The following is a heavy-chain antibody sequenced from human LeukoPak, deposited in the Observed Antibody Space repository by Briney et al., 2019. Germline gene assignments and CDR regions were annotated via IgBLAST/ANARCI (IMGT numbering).Heavy chain of an antibody. CDR2: LGGINGYT. CDR1: GFTFSSYA. Sequence: PGGSLRLSCVASGFTFSSYAMSWVRQPPGKGLEWVSSLGGINGYTYYADSVKGRFSISRDNSKNTLYLQMNSLRAEDTALYYCAKVPSDCYACDSDFWGQGTLVTVSS. V-gene: IGHV3-23*01. CDR3: AKVPSDCYACDSDF. J-gene: IGHJ4*02. D-gene: IGHD2-2*01.